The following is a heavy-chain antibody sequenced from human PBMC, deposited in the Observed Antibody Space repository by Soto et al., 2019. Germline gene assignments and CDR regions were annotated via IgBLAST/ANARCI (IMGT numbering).Heavy chain of an antibody. CDR2: IVPIVDTS. Sequence: QVQLVQSGAEVRQPASSVKVSCKTSGGTFSSYAISWVRQAPGQGLEWMGGIVPIVDTSTYAQKFQGRVTITEDESTSTVYMEQSSLRSDDTAVYYCVRVVAIPGYPDNWGLGTLVTVSS. CDR1: GGTFSSYA. D-gene: IGHD5-12*01. CDR3: VRVVAIPGYPDN. J-gene: IGHJ4*02. V-gene: IGHV1-69*12.